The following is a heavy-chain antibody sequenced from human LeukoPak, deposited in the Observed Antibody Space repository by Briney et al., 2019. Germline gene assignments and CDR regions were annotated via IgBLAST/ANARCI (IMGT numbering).Heavy chain of an antibody. V-gene: IGHV3-74*01. CDR1: GFSFSSYW. Sequence: PGGSLRLSCAASGFSFSSYWKHWVRQAPGKGLVWVARIHYDGSTTNYADSVNGRFPIPRDNAKKTLYVQMNSLRAEDTAVYYCARALVAGVTLNALDIWGQGTMVTVSS. J-gene: IGHJ3*02. D-gene: IGHD2-15*01. CDR2: IHYDGSTT. CDR3: ARALVAGVTLNALDI.